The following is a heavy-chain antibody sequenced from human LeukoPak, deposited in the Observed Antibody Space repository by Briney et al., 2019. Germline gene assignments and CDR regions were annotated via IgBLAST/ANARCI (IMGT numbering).Heavy chain of an antibody. V-gene: IGHV4-39*01. CDR2: IYYSGST. CDR1: GGSISSTTYY. Sequence: PSETLSLTCTVSGGSISSTTYYWDWIRQPPGKGLEWIGTIYYSGSTNYNPSLKSRVTISVDTSKNQFSLKLSSVTAADTAVYYCARQTGSGLFSLPGGQGTLVTVSS. J-gene: IGHJ4*02. D-gene: IGHD3-10*01. CDR3: ARQTGSGLFSLP.